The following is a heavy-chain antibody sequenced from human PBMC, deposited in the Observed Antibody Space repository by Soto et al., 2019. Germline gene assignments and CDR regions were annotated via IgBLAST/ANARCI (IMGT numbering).Heavy chain of an antibody. CDR1: GGTFSSYA. CDR3: AMPYSSSYYFDY. V-gene: IGHV1-69*13. D-gene: IGHD6-6*01. CDR2: IIPIFGTA. Sequence: GASVKVSCKASGGTFSSYAISWVRQAPGQGLEWMGGIIPIFGTANYAQKFQGRVTITADESTSTAYMKLSSLRSEDTAVYYCAMPYSSSYYFDYWGQGTLVTVSS. J-gene: IGHJ4*02.